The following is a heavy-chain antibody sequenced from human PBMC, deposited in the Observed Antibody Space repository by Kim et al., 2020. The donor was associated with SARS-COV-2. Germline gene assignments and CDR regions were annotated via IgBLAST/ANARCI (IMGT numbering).Heavy chain of an antibody. Sequence: GGSLRLSCAAYGFSFDSYSMNWVRQAPGKGLEWVASISSNNKNIHYADSVKGRFIVSIDNVGNSLFLQMNSLKAEDTALYYCARYGVGSYGGNYRDAFD. CDR1: GFSFDSYS. D-gene: IGHD3-16*01. CDR3: ARYGVGSYGGNYRDAFD. CDR2: ISSNNKNI. J-gene: IGHJ3*01. V-gene: IGHV3-21*01.